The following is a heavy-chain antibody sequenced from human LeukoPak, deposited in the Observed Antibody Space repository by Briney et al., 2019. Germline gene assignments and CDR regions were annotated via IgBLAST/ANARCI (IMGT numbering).Heavy chain of an antibody. CDR1: GGTFSSYA. V-gene: IGHV1-69*05. J-gene: IGHJ4*02. Sequence: SVKVSCKASGGTFSSYAISWVRQAPGQGLEWMGGIIPIFGTANYAQKFQGRVTITTEESTSTAYMELSSLRSEDTAMYYCARVFARGGEISGSYYYYWGQGTLVTVSS. CDR3: ARVFARGGEISGSYYYY. D-gene: IGHD1-26*01. CDR2: IIPIFGTA.